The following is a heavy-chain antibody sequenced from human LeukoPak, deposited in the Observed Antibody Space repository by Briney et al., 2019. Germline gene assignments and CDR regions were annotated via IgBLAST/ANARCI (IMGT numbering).Heavy chain of an antibody. CDR3: AKDIRGAAVSLSYFDY. V-gene: IGHV3-9*01. J-gene: IGHJ4*02. Sequence: GGSLRLSCAASGFTFDDYAMHWVRQAPGKGLEWVSGISWNSGSIGYADSVKGRFTISRDNAKNSLYLQMNSLRAEDTALYYCAKDIRGAAVSLSYFDYWGQGTLVTVSS. CDR2: ISWNSGSI. CDR1: GFTFDDYA. D-gene: IGHD6-13*01.